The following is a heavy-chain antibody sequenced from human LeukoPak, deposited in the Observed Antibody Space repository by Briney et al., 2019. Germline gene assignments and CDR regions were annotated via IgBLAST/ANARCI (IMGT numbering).Heavy chain of an antibody. D-gene: IGHD1-26*01. V-gene: IGHV4-59*01. CDR2: IYYSGST. CDR1: GGSISSYY. Sequence: SETLSLTCTVSGGSISSYYWSWIRQPPGKGLEWIGYIYYSGSTNYNPSLKSRATISVDTSKNQFSLKLSSVTAADTAVYYCATHSGSYLGFDYWGQGTLVTVSS. CDR3: ATHSGSYLGFDY. J-gene: IGHJ4*02.